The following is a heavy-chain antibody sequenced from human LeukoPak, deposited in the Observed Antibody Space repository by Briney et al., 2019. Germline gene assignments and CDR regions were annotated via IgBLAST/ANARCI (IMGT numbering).Heavy chain of an antibody. Sequence: GGSLRLSCAASGFTVSSNYMSWVRQAPGKGPEWVSAIGGRGGSTYYADSVGGRFTISRDNSKDMVYLQMNSLKVEDTATYYCGKEGGAWGQGTKVTVSS. CDR3: GKEGGA. D-gene: IGHD3-16*01. J-gene: IGHJ5*02. CDR2: IGGRGGST. V-gene: IGHV3-23*01. CDR1: GFTVSSNY.